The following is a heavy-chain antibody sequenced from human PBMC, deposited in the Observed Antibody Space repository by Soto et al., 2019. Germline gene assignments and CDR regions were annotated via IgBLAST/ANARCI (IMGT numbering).Heavy chain of an antibody. D-gene: IGHD1-1*01. CDR3: SKVEERVGYFYYYLDV. V-gene: IGHV1-18*01. Sequence: PSVNVSGKASGYAFTNYGMSCVRQTPGQGLEWMGWISAYNGNANYTQKLQGRVTMTTDTSTSTAYMELRGLRSDDTAIFYCSKVEERVGYFYYYLDVWGKGTTVTVSS. CDR2: ISAYNGNA. CDR1: GYAFTNYG. J-gene: IGHJ6*03.